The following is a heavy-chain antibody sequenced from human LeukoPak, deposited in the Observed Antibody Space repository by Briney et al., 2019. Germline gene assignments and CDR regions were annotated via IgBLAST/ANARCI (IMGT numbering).Heavy chain of an antibody. Sequence: GGSLRLSCAASGFTFSNYWMSWVRQAPGKGLEWVANIKHDGGDKHYVDSVKDRFTIARDSAKNSLNLQMNGLRAEDTAVYYCARGGNYDILTGYIFDYWGQGTLFSVSS. CDR3: ARGGNYDILTGYIFDY. CDR2: IKHDGGDK. CDR1: GFTFSNYW. D-gene: IGHD3-9*01. J-gene: IGHJ4*02. V-gene: IGHV3-7*03.